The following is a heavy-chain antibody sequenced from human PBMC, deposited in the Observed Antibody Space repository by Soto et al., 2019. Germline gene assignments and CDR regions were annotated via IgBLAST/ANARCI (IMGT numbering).Heavy chain of an antibody. CDR2: IYYGGST. CDR3: ARERGGVGTRDDFDI. Sequence: SETLSLTCTVSGGSISSGGYYWSWIRQHPGKGLEWIGYIYYGGSTYYNPSLKSRVAISVDTSKNQFSLKMSSVTAADTAVYYCARERGGVGTRDDFDIWGQGTMVTVSS. CDR1: GGSISSGGYY. V-gene: IGHV4-31*03. D-gene: IGHD3-10*01. J-gene: IGHJ3*02.